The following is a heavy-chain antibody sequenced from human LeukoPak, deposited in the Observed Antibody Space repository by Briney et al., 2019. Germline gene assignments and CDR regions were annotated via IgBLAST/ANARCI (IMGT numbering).Heavy chain of an antibody. CDR2: IYYSGST. V-gene: IGHV4-30-4*08. CDR1: GGSISSGDYY. CDR3: AREDCSSTSCIGRGYLDL. D-gene: IGHD2-2*01. Sequence: SQTLSLTCTVSGGSISSGDYYWSWIRQPPGKGLEWIGYIYYSGSTYYNPSLKSRVTISVDTSKNQFSLKLSSVTAADTAVYYCAREDCSSTSCIGRGYLDLWGRGTLVTVSS. J-gene: IGHJ2*01.